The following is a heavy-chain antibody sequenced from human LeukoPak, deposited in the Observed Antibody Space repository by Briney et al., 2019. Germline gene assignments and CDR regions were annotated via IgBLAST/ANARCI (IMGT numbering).Heavy chain of an antibody. CDR3: ARVGDCGRASCYAIDY. J-gene: IGHJ4*02. D-gene: IGHD2-2*01. Sequence: PGGSLRLSCAASGFTVSSNYMSWVRQAPGKGLEWVSIIYSGGSTYYTDSVRGRFIISRDISKNTLYPQMNSLRAEDTAVYYCARVGDCGRASCYAIDYWGQGTLSPSPQ. CDR1: GFTVSSNY. CDR2: IYSGGST. V-gene: IGHV3-66*01.